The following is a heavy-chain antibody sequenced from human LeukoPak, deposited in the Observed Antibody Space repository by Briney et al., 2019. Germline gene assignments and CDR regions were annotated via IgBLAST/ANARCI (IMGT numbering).Heavy chain of an antibody. J-gene: IGHJ4*02. V-gene: IGHV3-20*04. CDR2: IHWNGGST. CDR3: ARVLRFRGFDY. Sequence: GGSLRLSCAASGFTSDDYGMSWVRQAPGKGLEWVSGIHWNGGSTGYADSVKGRFTISRDNAKNSLYLQMNSLRAEDTALYYCARVLRFRGFDYWGQGTLVTVSS. CDR1: GFTSDDYG. D-gene: IGHD3-10*01.